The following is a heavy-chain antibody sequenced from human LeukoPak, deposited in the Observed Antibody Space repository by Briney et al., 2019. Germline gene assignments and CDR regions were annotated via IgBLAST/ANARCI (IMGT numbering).Heavy chain of an antibody. CDR2: ISYDGSNK. J-gene: IGHJ3*02. CDR3: ARALSREHAFDI. D-gene: IGHD1-26*01. CDR1: GFTFSSYA. V-gene: IGHV3-30*14. Sequence: PGGSLRLSCAASGFTFSSYAMHWVRQAPGKGLEWVAVISYDGSNKYYADSVKGRFTISRDNSKDTLYLQMNSLRVEDTAVYYCARALSREHAFDIWGQGTMVTVSS.